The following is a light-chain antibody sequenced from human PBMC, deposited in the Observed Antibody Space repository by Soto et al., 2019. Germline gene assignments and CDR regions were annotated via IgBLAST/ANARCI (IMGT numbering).Light chain of an antibody. V-gene: IGKV3-11*01. CDR3: QQLTDWPPQWT. J-gene: IGKJ1*01. Sequence: TQSPSTLSLPPGERATLSCRASQSISSYSAWYQQKPGQAPRLLIYDASSRATGIPARFSGSGSGTEFTLTISSLEPEDFAVYYCQQLTDWPPQWTFGQGTKADI. CDR2: DAS. CDR1: QSISSY.